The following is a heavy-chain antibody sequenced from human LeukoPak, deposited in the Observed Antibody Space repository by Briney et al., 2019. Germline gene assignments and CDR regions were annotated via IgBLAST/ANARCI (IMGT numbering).Heavy chain of an antibody. CDR2: INPSGGTI. D-gene: IGHD5-18*01. CDR3: ARDSAVDTTMVIFDY. J-gene: IGHJ4*02. Sequence: ASVKVSCKASGYTFTKYYVHWVRQAPGQGLEWMGIINPSGGTINYAQKLQGRVTMTRDTSTSTVYMELSSLIFEDTAVYYCARDSAVDTTMVIFDYWGQGTLVTVSS. V-gene: IGHV1-46*04. CDR1: GYTFTKYY.